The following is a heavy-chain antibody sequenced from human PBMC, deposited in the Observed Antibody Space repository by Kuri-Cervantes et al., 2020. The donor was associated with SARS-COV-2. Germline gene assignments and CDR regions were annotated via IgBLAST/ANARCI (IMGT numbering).Heavy chain of an antibody. CDR2: IRYDGSNK. D-gene: IGHD1-26*01. Sequence: GGSLRLSCAASGFTFSSYWMHWVRQAPGKGLEWVAFIRYDGSNKYYADSVKGRFTISRDNSKNTLYLQMNSLRAEDTAVYYCAKVVSYRYYYYMDVWGKGTTGTVSS. J-gene: IGHJ6*03. CDR1: GFTFSSYW. V-gene: IGHV3-30*02. CDR3: AKVVSYRYYYYMDV.